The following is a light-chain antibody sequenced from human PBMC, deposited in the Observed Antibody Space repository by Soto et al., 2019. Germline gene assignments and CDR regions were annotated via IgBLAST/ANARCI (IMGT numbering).Light chain of an antibody. CDR1: SSDVGGYNY. J-gene: IGLJ1*01. CDR2: EVS. CDR3: SSYASSNKRV. V-gene: IGLV2-8*01. Sequence: QSVLTQPPSASGSPGQSVTISCTGTSSDVGGYNYVSWYQQHPGKAPKLMIYEVSKRPSGVPDRFSGSKSGNTASLTVSGLQAEDEADYYCSSYASSNKRVFGTGTKVTVL.